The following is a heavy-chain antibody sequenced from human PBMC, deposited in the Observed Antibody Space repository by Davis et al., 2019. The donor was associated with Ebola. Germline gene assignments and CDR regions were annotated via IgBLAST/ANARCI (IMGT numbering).Heavy chain of an antibody. CDR1: GFTFSSYG. CDR2: IRYDGSNK. D-gene: IGHD3-3*01. Sequence: GESLKISCAASGFTFSSYGMHWVRQAPGKGLEWVAFIRYDGSNKYYADSVKGRFTISRDNSKNTLYLQMNSLRAEDTAVYYCAKLARFADDYWGQGTLVTVSS. CDR3: AKLARFADDY. J-gene: IGHJ4*02. V-gene: IGHV3-30*02.